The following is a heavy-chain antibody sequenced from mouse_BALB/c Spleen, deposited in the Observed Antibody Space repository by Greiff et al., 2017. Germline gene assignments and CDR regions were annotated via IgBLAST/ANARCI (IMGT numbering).Heavy chain of an antibody. CDR1: GYTFTSYW. J-gene: IGHJ4*01. Sequence: VKLVESGAELAKPGASVKMSCKASGYTFTSYWMHWVKQRPGQGLEWIGYINPSTGYTEYNQKFKDKATLTADKSSSTAYMQLSSLTSEDSAVYYCARGLRPPYYAMDYWGQGTSVTVSS. CDR2: INPSTGYT. CDR3: ARGLRPPYYAMDY. D-gene: IGHD1-2*01. V-gene: IGHV1-7*01.